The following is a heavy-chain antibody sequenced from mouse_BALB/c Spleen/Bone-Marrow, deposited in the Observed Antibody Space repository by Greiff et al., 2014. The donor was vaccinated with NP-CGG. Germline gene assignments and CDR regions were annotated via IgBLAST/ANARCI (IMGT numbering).Heavy chain of an antibody. CDR2: ISSGSSTI. J-gene: IGHJ4*01. D-gene: IGHD2-4*01. CDR1: GFTFSSFG. CDR3: AKDDYDYAMDY. V-gene: IGHV5-17*02. Sequence: EVQREESGGGLVQPGGSRKLSCAASGFTFSSFGMHWVRQAPEKGLEWVAYISSGSSTIYYADTVKGRFTISRDNPKNTLFLQMTSLRSEDAAMYYCAKDDYDYAMDYWGQGTSVTVSS.